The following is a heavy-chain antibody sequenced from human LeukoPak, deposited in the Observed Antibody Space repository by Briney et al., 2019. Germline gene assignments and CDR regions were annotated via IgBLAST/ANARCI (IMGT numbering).Heavy chain of an antibody. J-gene: IGHJ4*02. V-gene: IGHV4-39*01. Sequence: SETLSLTCTVSGGSISSSSYYWGWIRQPPGKGLEWIGSIYYSGSTYYNPSLKSRVTISVDTSKNQFSLKLSSVTAADTAVYYCARLWARVDYWGQGTLVTVSS. CDR2: IYYSGST. CDR1: GGSISSSSYY. CDR3: ARLWARVDY. D-gene: IGHD7-27*01.